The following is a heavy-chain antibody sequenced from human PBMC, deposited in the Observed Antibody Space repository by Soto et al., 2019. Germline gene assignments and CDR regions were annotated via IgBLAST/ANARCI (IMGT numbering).Heavy chain of an antibody. D-gene: IGHD3-3*01. J-gene: IGHJ6*02. CDR1: GGTFSSYA. CDR3: ARNRITIFGVVIYPYYYGMDV. V-gene: IGHV1-69*13. CDR2: IIPIFGTA. Sequence: SVKVSCKASGGTFSSYAISWVRQAPGQGLEWMGGIIPIFGTANYAQKFQRRVTITADESTSTAYMELSSLRSEDTAVYYCARNRITIFGVVIYPYYYGMDVWGQGTTVTVSS.